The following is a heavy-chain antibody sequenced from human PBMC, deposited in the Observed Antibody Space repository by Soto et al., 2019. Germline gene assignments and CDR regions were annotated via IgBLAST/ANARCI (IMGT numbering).Heavy chain of an antibody. J-gene: IGHJ4*02. CDR1: GFIFSGSA. Sequence: EVQLVESGGGLVQPGGSLKLSCAASGFIFSGSAVHWVRQASGKGLEWVGRILSKAGNYATAYPASMKGRFTISGDDSENTAFLQMNSLKTEETAVYYCIRGGSPYYYDYWGQGTLVAVSS. CDR2: ILSKAGNYAT. CDR3: IRGGSPYYYDY. V-gene: IGHV3-73*01.